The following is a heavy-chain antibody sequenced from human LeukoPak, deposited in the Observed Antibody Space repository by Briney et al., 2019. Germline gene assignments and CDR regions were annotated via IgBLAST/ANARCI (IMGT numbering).Heavy chain of an antibody. V-gene: IGHV1-46*01. J-gene: IGHJ4*02. CDR1: GYTFTGYY. CDR2: INPSGGST. CDR3: ARDPSPQAMVRGVIITPNFDY. D-gene: IGHD3-10*01. Sequence: ASVKVSCKASGYTFTGYYMHWVRQAPGQGLEWMGIINPSGGSTSYAQKFQGRVTMTRDTSTSTVYMELSSLRSEDTAVYYCARDPSPQAMVRGVIITPNFDYWGQGTLVTVSS.